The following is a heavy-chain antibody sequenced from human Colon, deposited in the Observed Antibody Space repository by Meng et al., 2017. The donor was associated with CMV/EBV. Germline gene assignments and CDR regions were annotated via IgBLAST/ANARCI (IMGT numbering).Heavy chain of an antibody. J-gene: IGHJ6*02. V-gene: IGHV3-53*01. D-gene: IGHD2-21*01. CDR3: VGRLRPDV. Sequence: GESLKISCAASGFSATSSHLRWVRQAPGKGLEWVSFIDGSGNSDYANSVRGRFTMSRDKSKNILYLQMTSLRADDSAVYYCVGRLRPDVWGQGTTVTVSS. CDR2: IDGSGNS. CDR1: GFSATSSH.